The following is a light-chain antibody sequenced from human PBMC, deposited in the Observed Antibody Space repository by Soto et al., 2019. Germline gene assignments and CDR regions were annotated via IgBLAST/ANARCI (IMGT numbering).Light chain of an antibody. J-gene: IGKJ1*01. V-gene: IGKV1-39*01. CDR3: QQSYTTPRT. CDR1: QSISTL. Sequence: DIQMTQSPSSLSASVGDRVSVTCRASQSISTLLKWYQQRPGEAPKLLIYAASSLQSGVPSRFSGSGSGADFTLTIGSLQPEDFATYYCQQSYTTPRTFGQGTKVEVK. CDR2: AAS.